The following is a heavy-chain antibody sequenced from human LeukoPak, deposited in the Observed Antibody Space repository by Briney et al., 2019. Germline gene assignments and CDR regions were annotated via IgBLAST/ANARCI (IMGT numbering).Heavy chain of an antibody. J-gene: IGHJ4*02. Sequence: PGGSLRLSCAASGFTFSSYWMSWVRQAPGKGLEWVANIKQDGSEKYYVDSVKGRFTISRDNAKNSLYLQMNSLRAEDTAMYYCAKGLSRIVVVAPLDFWGQGSLVTVSS. CDR2: IKQDGSEK. D-gene: IGHD2-15*01. CDR1: GFTFSSYW. CDR3: AKGLSRIVVVAPLDF. V-gene: IGHV3-7*03.